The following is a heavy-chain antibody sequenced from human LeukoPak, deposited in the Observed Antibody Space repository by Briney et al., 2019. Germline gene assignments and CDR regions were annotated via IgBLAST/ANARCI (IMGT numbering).Heavy chain of an antibody. D-gene: IGHD3-22*01. V-gene: IGHV3-23*01. CDR2: ISGSGGST. J-gene: IGHJ4*02. CDR3: AKRISHYYDSSGYYDGPPFDY. Sequence: GGSLRLSCAAPGFTFSSYAMSWVRQAPGKGLEWVSAISGSGGSTYYADSVKGRFTISRDNSKNTLYLQMNSLRAEDTAVYYCAKRISHYYDSSGYYDGPPFDYWGQGTLVTVSS. CDR1: GFTFSSYA.